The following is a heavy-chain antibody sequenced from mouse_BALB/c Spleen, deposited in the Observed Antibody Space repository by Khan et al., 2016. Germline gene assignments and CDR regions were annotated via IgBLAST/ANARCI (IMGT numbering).Heavy chain of an antibody. CDR3: GMRNYCRSWYFFV. J-gene: IGHJ1*01. D-gene: IGHD1-1*01. Sequence: EVQLQESGPGLVKPSQSLSLTCSVTGYSITSGYYWNWIRQFPGNKLEWMGYISYDANNNYNPSLKNRISITRDTSKNQFFLKLNSVTTEDTANYYCGMRNYCRSWYFFVWGPVPPVSVSS. V-gene: IGHV3-6*02. CDR2: ISYDANN. CDR1: GYSITSGYY.